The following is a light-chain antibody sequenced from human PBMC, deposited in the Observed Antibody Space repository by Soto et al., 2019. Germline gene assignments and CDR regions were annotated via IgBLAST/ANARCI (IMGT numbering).Light chain of an antibody. CDR2: GAS. Sequence: EIVLTQYPATLSLSPGESATLSCRASQSVSSYLAWYQQKPRQAPRLLIYGASNRATGIPDMFSGSGSGTESTLTISLLQSEDFAFYYCQQYNKWPRTFGQGTKVDIK. J-gene: IGKJ1*01. CDR3: QQYNKWPRT. CDR1: QSVSSY. V-gene: IGKV3D-15*03.